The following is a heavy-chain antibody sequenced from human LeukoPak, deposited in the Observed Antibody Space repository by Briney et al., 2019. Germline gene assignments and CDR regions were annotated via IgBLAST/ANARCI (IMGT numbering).Heavy chain of an antibody. Sequence: GGSLRLSCAASGFTFNNYAMSWVRQAPGKGLEWVSAISGSGGSTYYADSVKGRFTISRDNAKKSLYLQMNRLRADDTAVYHCARVRSAAAGPLDYWGQGTLVTVSS. CDR1: GFTFNNYA. D-gene: IGHD6-13*01. CDR2: ISGSGGST. V-gene: IGHV3-23*01. J-gene: IGHJ4*02. CDR3: ARVRSAAAGPLDY.